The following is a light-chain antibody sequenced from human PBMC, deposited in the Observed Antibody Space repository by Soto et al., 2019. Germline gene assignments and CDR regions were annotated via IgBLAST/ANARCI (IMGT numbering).Light chain of an antibody. Sequence: EIVLTQSPGTLSLSLGERATLSCRASQSISINYLAWYQQKPGQTPRLLIYGASTRATSIPDRFSGSGSGTDFSLTTSRLEPEDFAVYYCQQYGSSPPITFGQGTRLDIK. V-gene: IGKV3-20*01. CDR2: GAS. CDR1: QSISINY. CDR3: QQYGSSPPIT. J-gene: IGKJ5*01.